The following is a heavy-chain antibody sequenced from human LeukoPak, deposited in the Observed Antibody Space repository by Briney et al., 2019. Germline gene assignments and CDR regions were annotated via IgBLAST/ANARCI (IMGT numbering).Heavy chain of an antibody. CDR3: AKDPTPRVKAAAGTRALDY. Sequence: SGGSLRLSCAASGFTFSSYAMSWVRQAPGKGLEWVSAISGSGGSTYYADSVKGRFTISRDNSKNTLYLQMNSLRAEDTAVYYCAKDPTPRVKAAAGTRALDYWGQGTLVTVSS. J-gene: IGHJ4*02. D-gene: IGHD6-13*01. CDR2: ISGSGGST. V-gene: IGHV3-23*01. CDR1: GFTFSSYA.